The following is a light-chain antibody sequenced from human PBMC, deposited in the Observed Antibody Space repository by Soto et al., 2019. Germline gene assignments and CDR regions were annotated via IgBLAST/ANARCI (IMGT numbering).Light chain of an antibody. CDR1: QSITTF. CDR2: DAS. Sequence: DIQMTQSPSTLSASIGDRVTITCRASQSITTFLAWYQQKPGKAPQILIYDASKLEPGVPSRLSGGGSRTEFTLTVSSLQPDDFATYYCQQYSTYPLTFGGGTRVEIK. J-gene: IGKJ4*01. V-gene: IGKV1-5*01. CDR3: QQYSTYPLT.